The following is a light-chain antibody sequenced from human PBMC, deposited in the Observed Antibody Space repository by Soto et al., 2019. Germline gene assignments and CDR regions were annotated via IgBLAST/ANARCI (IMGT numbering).Light chain of an antibody. CDR3: QRSNNAPPDGDLS. J-gene: IGKJ4*01. CDR2: GXL. CDR1: HGISTY. Sequence: QLTQSPPCLSASVGDRVTITYRLSHGISTYLNCYRHKPGEVTNLLIYGXLNLQSGLPSRFSGSGSGTDFILTITSLQPEDAAICCAQRSNNAPPDGDLSFGGGTKVDIK. V-gene: IGKV1-27*01.